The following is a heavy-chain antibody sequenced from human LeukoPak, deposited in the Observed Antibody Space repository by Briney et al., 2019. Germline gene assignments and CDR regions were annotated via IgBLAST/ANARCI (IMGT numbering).Heavy chain of an antibody. D-gene: IGHD3-10*01. CDR3: AREQRVRGVIINY. CDR1: GGTFSSYT. CDR2: IIPILGIA. Sequence: SVKVSCKASGGTFSSYTISWVRQAPGQGLEWMGRIIPILGIANYAQKFQGRVTITADRSTSTAYMELSSLRSEDTAVYYCAREQRVRGVIINYWGQGTLVTVSS. J-gene: IGHJ4*02. V-gene: IGHV1-69*04.